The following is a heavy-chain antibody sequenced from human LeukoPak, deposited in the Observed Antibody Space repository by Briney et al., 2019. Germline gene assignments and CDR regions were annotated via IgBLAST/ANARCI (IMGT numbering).Heavy chain of an antibody. D-gene: IGHD3-10*01. J-gene: IGHJ6*03. CDR3: ARGYGSGSFLRLGYYYMDV. Sequence: ASVKVSCKASGYTFTSYAMNWVRQAPGQGLEWMGWINTDTGNPTYAQGFTGRFVFSLDTSVSTAYLQISSLKAEDTAVYYCARGYGSGSFLRLGYYYMDVWGKGTTVTVSS. CDR2: INTDTGNP. CDR1: GYTFTSYA. V-gene: IGHV7-4-1*02.